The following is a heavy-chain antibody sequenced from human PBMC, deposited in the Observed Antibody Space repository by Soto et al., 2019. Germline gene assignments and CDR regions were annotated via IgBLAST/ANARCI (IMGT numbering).Heavy chain of an antibody. Sequence: SETLSLTCAVYGGSFSGYYWSWIRQPPGKGLEWIGEINHSGSTNYNPSLKSRVTISVDTSKNQFSLKLSSVTAADTAVYYCARGAAAAGTSGYYYYGMDVWGQGTTVTVSS. CDR3: ARGAAAAGTSGYYYYGMDV. CDR2: INHSGST. D-gene: IGHD6-13*01. CDR1: GGSFSGYY. V-gene: IGHV4-34*01. J-gene: IGHJ6*02.